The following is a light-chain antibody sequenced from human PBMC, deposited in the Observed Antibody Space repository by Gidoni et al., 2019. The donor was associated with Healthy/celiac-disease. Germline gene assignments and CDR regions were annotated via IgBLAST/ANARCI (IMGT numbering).Light chain of an antibody. Sequence: SALTQPRSVSGSPGQSVTLSCTGTSSDVGGYNYVAWYQQHPGKAPNLMIYDVSKRPSGVPDRFSGSKSGNTASLTISGLQAEDEADYYCCSYAGSYTLVFGGGTKLTVL. CDR3: CSYAGSYTLV. V-gene: IGLV2-11*01. CDR2: DVS. J-gene: IGLJ2*01. CDR1: SSDVGGYNY.